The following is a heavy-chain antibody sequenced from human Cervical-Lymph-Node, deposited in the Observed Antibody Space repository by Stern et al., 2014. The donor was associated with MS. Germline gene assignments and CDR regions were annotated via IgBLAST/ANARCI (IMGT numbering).Heavy chain of an antibody. CDR3: AKGQAVAGYFDY. V-gene: IGHV3-33*06. CDR2: IWYDGSNK. D-gene: IGHD6-19*01. J-gene: IGHJ4*02. Sequence: VQLVESGGGVVQPGRSLRLSCAASGFTFSSYGMHWVRQAPGKGLEWVAVIWYDGSNKYYADSVKVRFTIARDNSKNTLYLQMNSLRAEDTAVYYCAKGQAVAGYFDYWGQGTLVTVSS. CDR1: GFTFSSYG.